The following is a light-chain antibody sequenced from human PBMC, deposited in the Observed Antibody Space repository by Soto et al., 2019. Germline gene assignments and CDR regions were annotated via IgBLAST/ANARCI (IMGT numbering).Light chain of an antibody. Sequence: EIVMPPSPATLSVSPVGRDTLSRRASQTISGTLAWYQQKPGQAPRLLIHGAYTRAPGFPARFSGSVSGTDFTLTIRSLEPEDFALYYCQQYGSSAPITCGQGTRLEIK. CDR3: QQYGSSAPIT. CDR2: GAY. V-gene: IGKV3-15*01. CDR1: QTISGT. J-gene: IGKJ5*01.